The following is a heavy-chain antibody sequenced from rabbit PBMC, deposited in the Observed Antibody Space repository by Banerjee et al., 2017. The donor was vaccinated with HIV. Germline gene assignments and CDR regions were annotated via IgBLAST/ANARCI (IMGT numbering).Heavy chain of an antibody. CDR1: GFDFSSNA. V-gene: IGHV1S40*01. CDR2: IYTGSSGST. J-gene: IGHJ4*01. D-gene: IGHD4-1*01. CDR3: ARGSSAWMGYFNL. Sequence: QSLEESGGDLVKPGASLTLTCTASGFDFSSNAMCWVRQAPGKGPEWIACIYTGSSGSTYYASWAKGRFTISKTSSTTVTLQMTSLTAADTATYFCARGSSAWMGYFNLWGQGTLVTVS.